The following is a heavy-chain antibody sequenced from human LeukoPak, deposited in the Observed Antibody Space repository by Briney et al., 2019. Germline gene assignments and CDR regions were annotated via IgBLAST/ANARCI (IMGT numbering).Heavy chain of an antibody. J-gene: IGHJ6*02. V-gene: IGHV3-30-3*01. Sequence: GRSLRLSCAASGFTFSRYAMHWVRQAPGKGLEWVAVISYDGSNKYYADSVKGRFTISRDNSKNTLYLQMNSLRAEDTAVYYCARDNIAVAGTGYYYYGMDVWGQGTTVTVSS. D-gene: IGHD6-19*01. CDR1: GFTFSRYA. CDR2: ISYDGSNK. CDR3: ARDNIAVAGTGYYYYGMDV.